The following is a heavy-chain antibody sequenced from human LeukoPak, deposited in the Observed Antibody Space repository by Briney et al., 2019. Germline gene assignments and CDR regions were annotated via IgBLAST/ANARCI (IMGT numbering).Heavy chain of an antibody. D-gene: IGHD3-3*01. CDR3: ARVVPLLVAYEIDGVVPPRRFLEWLLNTDY. Sequence: PGGSLTLSCAASGFTFSSYCMHWVRQAPGKGLEWMAVIWYDGSKKYYADTVNSRFTISRNNSKKTLYMQMKSVKTDDTAVYYCARVVPLLVAYEIDGVVPPRRFLEWLLNTDYWGQGTPVTVSS. CDR2: IWYDGSKK. J-gene: IGHJ4*02. CDR1: GFTFSSYC. V-gene: IGHV3-33*01.